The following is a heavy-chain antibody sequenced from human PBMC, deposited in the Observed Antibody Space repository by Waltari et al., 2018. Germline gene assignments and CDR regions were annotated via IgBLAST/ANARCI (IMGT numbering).Heavy chain of an antibody. CDR2: IIPIFGTA. J-gene: IGHJ4*02. CDR3: VTYSSGWYYFDY. V-gene: IGHV1-69*05. Sequence: QVQLVQSGAEVKKPGSSVKVSCKASGGTFSSYAISWVRQAPGQGLEWMGGIIPIFGTAKDAQKFQGRVTMTTDESTSTAYMELSSLRSEDTAVYYCVTYSSGWYYFDYWGQGTLVTVSS. CDR1: GGTFSSYA. D-gene: IGHD6-19*01.